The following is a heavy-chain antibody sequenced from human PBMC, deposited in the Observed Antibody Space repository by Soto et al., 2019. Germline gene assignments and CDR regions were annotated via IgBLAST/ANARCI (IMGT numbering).Heavy chain of an antibody. V-gene: IGHV3-11*01. Sequence: QVQLVESGGGLVKPGGSLRLSCAASGFTFSDYYMTWIRQAPGSGLEWVSYISSSSGTISYANSVKGRFTISRDNAQNSLYLQMTSLRAEDTAVYYCARGTYRSKTDFDYWGQVTLVTVSS. D-gene: IGHD6-13*01. CDR2: ISSSSGTI. CDR3: ARGTYRSKTDFDY. CDR1: GFTFSDYY. J-gene: IGHJ4*02.